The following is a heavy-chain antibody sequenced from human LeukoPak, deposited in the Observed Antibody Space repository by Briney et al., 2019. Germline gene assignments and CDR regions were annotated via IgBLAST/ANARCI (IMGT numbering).Heavy chain of an antibody. CDR1: GGSISSSSYY. Sequence: PSETLSLTCTVSGGSISSSSYYWGWIRQPPGKGLEWIGSIYYSGSTYYNPSLKSRVTISVDTSKNQFSLKLSSVTAADTAVYYCARTQSPTYYDILTGYKGYYYYMDVWGKGTTVTISS. CDR2: IYYSGST. D-gene: IGHD3-9*01. J-gene: IGHJ6*03. CDR3: ARTQSPTYYDILTGYKGYYYYMDV. V-gene: IGHV4-39*07.